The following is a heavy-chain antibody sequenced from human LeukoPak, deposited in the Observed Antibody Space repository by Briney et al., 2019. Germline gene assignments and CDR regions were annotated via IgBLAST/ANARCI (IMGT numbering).Heavy chain of an antibody. Sequence: GASVEVSCKASGGTFSSYAISWVRQAPGQGLEWMGGIIPIFGTANYAQKFQGRVAITADESTSTAYMELSSLRSEDTAVYYCAGNIVVVPAAIAASGYYYHYMDVWGKGTTVTVSS. V-gene: IGHV1-69*13. CDR2: IIPIFGTA. CDR1: GGTFSSYA. J-gene: IGHJ6*03. CDR3: AGNIVVVPAAIAASGYYYHYMDV. D-gene: IGHD2-2*01.